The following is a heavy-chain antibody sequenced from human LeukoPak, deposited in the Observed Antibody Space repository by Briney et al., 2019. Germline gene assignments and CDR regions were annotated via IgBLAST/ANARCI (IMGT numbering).Heavy chain of an antibody. CDR2: ISFDESSK. CDR1: GLTFSSHW. D-gene: IGHD3/OR15-3a*01. J-gene: IGHJ4*02. Sequence: QSGGSLRLSCAASGLTFSSHWMHWVRQAPGKGLEWVTSISFDESSKHYADSVKGRFTISRDNPKKMLYLQMNSLRTDDTALYYCARDGWTAVTKTIFDSWGQGTLVTVSS. CDR3: ARDGWTAVTKTIFDS. V-gene: IGHV3-30-3*01.